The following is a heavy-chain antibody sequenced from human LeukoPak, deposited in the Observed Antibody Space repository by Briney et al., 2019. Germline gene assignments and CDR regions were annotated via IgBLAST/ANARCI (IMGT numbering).Heavy chain of an antibody. J-gene: IGHJ6*04. Sequence: PSETLSLTCAVYGGSFSGYYWSWIRQPPGKGPEWVGEINHSGSTNYNPSLKSRVTISVDTSKNQFSLKLSSVTAADTAVYYCARAFYELVDLVVVPAAMEVDGMDVWGKGTTVTVSS. CDR1: GGSFSGYY. CDR2: INHSGST. CDR3: ARAFYELVDLVVVPAAMEVDGMDV. D-gene: IGHD2-2*01. V-gene: IGHV4-34*01.